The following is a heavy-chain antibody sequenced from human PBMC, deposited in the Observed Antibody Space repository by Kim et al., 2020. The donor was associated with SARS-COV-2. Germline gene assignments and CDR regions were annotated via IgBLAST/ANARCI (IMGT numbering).Heavy chain of an antibody. V-gene: IGHV4-4*07. J-gene: IGHJ4*02. CDR2: CTSGRT. D-gene: IGHD3-16*02. CDR3: ASALGH. Sequence: CTSGRTNYHPSLQGRVTMSVDMSKNQFSLKLSSVTAADTAVYYCASALGHWGQGTLVTVSS.